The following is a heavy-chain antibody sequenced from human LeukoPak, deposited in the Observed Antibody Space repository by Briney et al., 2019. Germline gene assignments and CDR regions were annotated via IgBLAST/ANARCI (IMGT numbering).Heavy chain of an antibody. CDR2: ISSSGGST. J-gene: IGHJ4*02. V-gene: IGHV3-23*01. CDR3: AKSDYYYGSGSYYKTPFDY. Sequence: GGSLRLSCAASGFTFSSYAMSWVRQAPGKGLVWVSTISSSGGSTYYADSVKGRFTISRDNSKNTLYLQMNSLRAEDTAVYYCAKSDYYYGSGSYYKTPFDYWGQGTLVTVSS. CDR1: GFTFSSYA. D-gene: IGHD3-10*01.